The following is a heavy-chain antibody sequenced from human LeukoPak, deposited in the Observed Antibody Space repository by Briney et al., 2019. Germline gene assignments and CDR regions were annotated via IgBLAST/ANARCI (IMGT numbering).Heavy chain of an antibody. J-gene: IGHJ4*02. CDR3: AKDRGYCSSTSCYATWVLDY. CDR1: GFTFGSYA. Sequence: GGSLRLSCAASGFTFGSYAMSWVRQAPGKGLEWVSAISGSGGSTYYADSVKGRFTISRDNSKNTLYLQMNSLRAEDTAVYYCAKDRGYCSSTSCYATWVLDYWGQGTLVTVSS. CDR2: ISGSGGST. V-gene: IGHV3-23*01. D-gene: IGHD2-2*01.